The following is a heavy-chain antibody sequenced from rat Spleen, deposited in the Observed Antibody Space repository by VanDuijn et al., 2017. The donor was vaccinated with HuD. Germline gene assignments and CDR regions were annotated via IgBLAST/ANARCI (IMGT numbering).Heavy chain of an antibody. CDR2: IIYDGTGT. CDR1: GFTFSDHA. Sequence: EVQLVESGGGLVQPGRSLKLSCAASGFTFSDHAMAWVRQAPKKGLEWVATIIYDGTGTYYRDSVKGRFTISRDNAKSALYLQMDSLRSEDTATYYCVRHNLRYYGYTDYFDYWGQGVMVTVSS. CDR3: VRHNLRYYGYTDYFDY. D-gene: IGHD1-9*01. J-gene: IGHJ2*01. V-gene: IGHV5-17*01.